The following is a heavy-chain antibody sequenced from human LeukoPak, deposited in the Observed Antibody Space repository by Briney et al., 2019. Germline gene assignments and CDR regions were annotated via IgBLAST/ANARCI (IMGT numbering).Heavy chain of an antibody. CDR2: INPNSGGT. CDR3: ARFKYSSSWYALDY. J-gene: IGHJ4*02. D-gene: IGHD6-13*01. CDR1: GSTFTGYY. Sequence: ASVKVSCKASGSTFTGYYMHWVRQAPGQGLEWMGWINPNSGGTNYAQKFQGRVTMTRDTSISTAYMELSRLRSDDTAVYYCARFKYSSSWYALDYWGQGTLVTVSS. V-gene: IGHV1-2*02.